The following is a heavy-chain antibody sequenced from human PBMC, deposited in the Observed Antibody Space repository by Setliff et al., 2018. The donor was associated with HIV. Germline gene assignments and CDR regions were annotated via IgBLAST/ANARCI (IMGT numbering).Heavy chain of an antibody. Sequence: SETLSLTCTVSGVSISSSSHYWGWIRQPPGKGLEWIGYIYYSGSTNYNPSLKSRVTISVDTSKNQFSLKLSSVTAADTAVYYCARHRRDYYGSGGYSAWGQGTLVTVSS. D-gene: IGHD3-10*01. CDR1: GVSISSSSHY. CDR3: ARHRRDYYGSGGYSA. V-gene: IGHV4-61*05. CDR2: IYYSGST. J-gene: IGHJ5*02.